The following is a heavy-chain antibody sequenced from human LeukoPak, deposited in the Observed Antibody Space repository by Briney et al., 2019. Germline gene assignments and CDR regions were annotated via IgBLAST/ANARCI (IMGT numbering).Heavy chain of an antibody. CDR2: MNPNSGNT. CDR1: GYTFTSYD. D-gene: IGHD2-21*01. Sequence: ASVKVSCKASGYTFTSYDINWVRQATGQGLEWMGWMNPNSGNTGYAQKFQGRVTMTRNTSISTAYMELSSLRYEDTAVYYCARGRLIYYGMDVWGQGTTVTVSS. CDR3: ARGRLIYYGMDV. J-gene: IGHJ6*02. V-gene: IGHV1-8*01.